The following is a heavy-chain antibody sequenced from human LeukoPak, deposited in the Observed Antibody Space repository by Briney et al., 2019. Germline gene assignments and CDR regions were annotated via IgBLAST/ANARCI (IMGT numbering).Heavy chain of an antibody. Sequence: SETLSLTCTVSGGSISSYYWSWIRQPPGKGLEWIGYIYYSGSTNYNPSLKSRVTTSVDTSKNQFSLKLSSVTAADTAVYYCARADSSSWYEDYYYYMDVWGKGTTVTVSS. J-gene: IGHJ6*03. CDR2: IYYSGST. CDR3: ARADSSSWYEDYYYYMDV. CDR1: GGSISSYY. D-gene: IGHD6-13*01. V-gene: IGHV4-59*01.